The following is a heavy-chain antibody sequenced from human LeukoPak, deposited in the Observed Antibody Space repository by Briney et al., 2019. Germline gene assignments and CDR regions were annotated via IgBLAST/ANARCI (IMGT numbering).Heavy chain of an antibody. Sequence: GGSLRLSCAAPGFTFSGSAMHWVRQASGKGLEWVGRIRSKANSYATAYAASVKGRFTISRDDSKNTAYLQMNSLKTEDTAVYYCTVTYYYDSSGYYRTDYWGQGTLVTVSS. CDR2: IRSKANSYAT. CDR3: TVTYYYDSSGYYRTDY. J-gene: IGHJ4*02. V-gene: IGHV3-73*01. CDR1: GFTFSGSA. D-gene: IGHD3-22*01.